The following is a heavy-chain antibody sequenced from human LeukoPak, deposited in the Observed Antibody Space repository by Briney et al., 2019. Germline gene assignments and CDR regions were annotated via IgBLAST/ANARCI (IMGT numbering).Heavy chain of an antibody. CDR2: ISGSGGST. CDR1: GFTFSNYA. J-gene: IGHJ4*02. D-gene: IGHD3-16*02. V-gene: IGHV3-23*01. CDR3: ATRAYDYVWGSYPY. Sequence: GGSLRLSCAASGFTFSNYAMSWVRQAPRKGLEWVSAISGSGGSTYYADSVKGRFTISRDNSKNTLYLQMNSLRAEDTAVYYCATRAYDYVWGSYPYWGQGTLVTVSS.